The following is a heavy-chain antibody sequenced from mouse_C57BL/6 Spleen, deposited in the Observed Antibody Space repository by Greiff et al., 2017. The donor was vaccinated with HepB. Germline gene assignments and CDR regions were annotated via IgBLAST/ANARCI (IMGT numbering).Heavy chain of an antibody. V-gene: IGHV5-9-1*02. Sequence: EVMLVESGEGLVKPGGSLKLSCAASGFTFSSYAMSWVRQTPEKRLEWVAYISSGGDYIYYADTVKGRFTISRDNARNTLYLQMSSLKSEDTAMYYCTRDGSSYGVYYAMDYWGQGTSVTVSS. CDR3: TRDGSSYGVYYAMDY. D-gene: IGHD1-1*01. J-gene: IGHJ4*01. CDR1: GFTFSSYA. CDR2: ISSGGDYI.